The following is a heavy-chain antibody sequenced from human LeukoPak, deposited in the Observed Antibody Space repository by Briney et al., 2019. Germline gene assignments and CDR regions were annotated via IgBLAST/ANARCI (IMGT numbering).Heavy chain of an antibody. J-gene: IGHJ4*02. D-gene: IGHD1-7*01. CDR2: INHSGST. CDR1: GGSFSGYY. CDR3: ARGRPLGDNWNCGDNFDY. Sequence: SETLSLTCAVYGGSFSGYYWSWIRQPPGKGLEWIGEINHSGSTNYNPSLKSRVTISVDTSKNQLSLKLSSVTAADTAVYYCARGRPLGDNWNCGDNFDYWGQGTLVTVSS. V-gene: IGHV4-34*01.